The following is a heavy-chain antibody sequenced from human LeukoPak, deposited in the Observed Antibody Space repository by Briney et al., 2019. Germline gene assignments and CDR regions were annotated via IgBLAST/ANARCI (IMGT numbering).Heavy chain of an antibody. CDR1: GGSFSGYY. CDR2: INHSGST. V-gene: IGHV4-34*01. J-gene: IGHJ5*02. Sequence: SETLSLACAVYGGSFSGYYWSWIRQPPGKGLEWIGEINHSGSTNYNPSLKSRVTISVDTSKNQFSLKLSSVTAADTAVYYCAREESTQKIHALDPWGQGTLVTVSA. CDR3: AREESTQKIHALDP.